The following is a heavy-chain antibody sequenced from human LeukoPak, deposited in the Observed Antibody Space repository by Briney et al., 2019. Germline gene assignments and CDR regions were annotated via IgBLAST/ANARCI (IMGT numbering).Heavy chain of an antibody. CDR3: ARESQFYYYYYGMDV. Sequence: GASVKVSCKASGYTFTSYATHWVRQAPGQRLEWMGWINAGNGNTKYSQKFQGRVTITRDTSASTAYMELSSLRSEDTAVYYCARESQFYYYYYGMDVWGKGTTVTVSS. CDR1: GYTFTSYA. V-gene: IGHV1-3*01. CDR2: INAGNGNT. J-gene: IGHJ6*04. D-gene: IGHD5-24*01.